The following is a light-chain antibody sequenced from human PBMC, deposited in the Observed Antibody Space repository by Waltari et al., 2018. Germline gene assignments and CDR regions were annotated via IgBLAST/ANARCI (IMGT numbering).Light chain of an antibody. V-gene: IGKV1-27*01. CDR3: QKCFSAPYT. J-gene: IGKJ2*01. CDR1: QGINNY. CDR2: AAS. Sequence: DIEMTKCPYDCSACVGDRVTRTCRASQGINNYLAWYQQIAGKAPKVLIYAASILQSGVPSRFSGSGSGTDLTLTISSLQPEDVATYYCQKCFSAPYTFGQGTKLEI.